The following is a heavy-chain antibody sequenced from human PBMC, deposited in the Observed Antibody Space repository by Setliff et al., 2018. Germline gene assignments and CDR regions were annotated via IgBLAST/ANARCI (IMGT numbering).Heavy chain of an antibody. V-gene: IGHV4-59*11. Sequence: LSLTCTVSGGSISSQDWSWIRQPPGKGLEWIGYVYSSGITNYNPSLKSRVTISVDTSKNQFSLRLNSATAADAAVYYCARLRGAFDYWGQGTLVTVSS. D-gene: IGHD3-16*01. J-gene: IGHJ4*02. CDR2: VYSSGIT. CDR1: GGSISSQD. CDR3: ARLRGAFDY.